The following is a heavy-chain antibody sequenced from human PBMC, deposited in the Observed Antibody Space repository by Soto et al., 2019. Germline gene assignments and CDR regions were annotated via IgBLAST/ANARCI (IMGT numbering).Heavy chain of an antibody. CDR2: IYYSGST. D-gene: IGHD3-9*01. Sequence: PSETLSLTCTVSGGSISSSSYYWGWIRQPPGKGLEWIGSIYYSGSTYYNPSLKSRVTISVDTSKNQFSLKLSSVTAADTAVYYCARDSLRYFDWFHGSTKNNWFDPWGQGTLVTVSS. J-gene: IGHJ5*02. CDR1: GGSISSSSYY. CDR3: ARDSLRYFDWFHGSTKNNWFDP. V-gene: IGHV4-39*02.